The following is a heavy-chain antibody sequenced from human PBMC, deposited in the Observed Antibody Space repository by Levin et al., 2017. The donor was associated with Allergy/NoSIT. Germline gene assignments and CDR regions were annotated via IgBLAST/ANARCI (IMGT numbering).Heavy chain of an antibody. CDR1: GLSVSNNY. CDR3: ARWSGSSLDY. Sequence: GGSLRLSCAASGLSVSNNYMTWVRQAPEKGLEWVSVIHRGGNTYYADSVKGRFTISRDNSKNTLNLQMNSLRAEDTAVYYCARWSGSSLDYWGQGTLVTVSS. J-gene: IGHJ4*02. V-gene: IGHV3-53*01. D-gene: IGHD6-13*01. CDR2: IHRGGNT.